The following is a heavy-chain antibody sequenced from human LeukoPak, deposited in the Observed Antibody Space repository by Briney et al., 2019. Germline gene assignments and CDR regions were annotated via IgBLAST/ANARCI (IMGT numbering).Heavy chain of an antibody. CDR2: INPNSGDT. Sequence: ASVKVSCKASGYTFTSYYIHWVRQAPGQGLEWVGWINPNSGDTNYAQKLQGRVTMTRDTSIITAFMELSRLTSDDTAVYYCARVVSGGVIWAYWGQGTLVTVSS. CDR3: ARVVSGGVIWAY. CDR1: GYTFTSYY. J-gene: IGHJ4*02. D-gene: IGHD3-16*01. V-gene: IGHV1-2*02.